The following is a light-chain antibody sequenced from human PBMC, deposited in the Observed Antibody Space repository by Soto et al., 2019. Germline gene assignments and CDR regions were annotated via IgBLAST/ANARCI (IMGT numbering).Light chain of an antibody. CDR2: AGT. J-gene: IGLJ2*01. CDR1: NSDVGGFDL. V-gene: IGLV2-23*01. CDR3: CAYTGSQTAV. Sequence: QSVLTQPASVSGSPGQSITISCTGTNSDVGGFDLVSWYQQYPGKAPKLMIFAGTKRPSGVSNRFSGSKSGNTASLTISGLQAEDEADYYCCAYTGSQTAVFGGGTKLTVL.